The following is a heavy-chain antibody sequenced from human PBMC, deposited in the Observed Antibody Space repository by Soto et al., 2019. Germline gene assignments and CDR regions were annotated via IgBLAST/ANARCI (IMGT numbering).Heavy chain of an antibody. Sequence: EVQLVESGGGLVQPGRSLRLSCAASGFTFDDYAMHWVRQAPGKGLEWVSGISWNSGSIGYADSVKGRFTISRDNAKNSLYLQMNSLRAEDTALYYCAKDGGWGASVDYWGQGTLVTVSS. CDR3: AKDGGWGASVDY. V-gene: IGHV3-9*01. D-gene: IGHD1-26*01. CDR2: ISWNSGSI. CDR1: GFTFDDYA. J-gene: IGHJ4*02.